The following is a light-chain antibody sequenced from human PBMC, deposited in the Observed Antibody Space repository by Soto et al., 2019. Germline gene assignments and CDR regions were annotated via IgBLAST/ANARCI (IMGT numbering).Light chain of an antibody. V-gene: IGLV2-8*01. CDR3: SSHAGSNSFYV. CDR2: EVT. J-gene: IGLJ1*01. Sequence: QSVLAQPPSASGSPGQSVTISCTGTSSDVGRYNYVSWYQQHPGKTPKLIIYEVTKRPSGVPGRFSASKSGNTASLTVSGLQAEDEADYYCSSHAGSNSFYVFGTGTKVTVL. CDR1: SSDVGRYNY.